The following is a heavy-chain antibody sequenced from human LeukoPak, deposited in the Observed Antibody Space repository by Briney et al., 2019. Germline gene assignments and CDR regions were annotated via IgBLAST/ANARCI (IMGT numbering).Heavy chain of an antibody. CDR1: GFTFSSCA. Sequence: GGSLRLSCAASGFTFSSCAMHWVRQAPGKGLEWVAVISYDGSNKYYADSVKGRFTISRDNSKNTLYLQMNSLRAEDTAVYYCARVGYYYDSSGTPLDAFDIWGQGTMVTVSS. J-gene: IGHJ3*02. D-gene: IGHD3-22*01. CDR2: ISYDGSNK. CDR3: ARVGYYYDSSGTPLDAFDI. V-gene: IGHV3-30-3*01.